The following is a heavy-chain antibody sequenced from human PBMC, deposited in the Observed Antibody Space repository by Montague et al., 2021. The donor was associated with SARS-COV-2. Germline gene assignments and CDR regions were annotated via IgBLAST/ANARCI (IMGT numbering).Heavy chain of an antibody. CDR3: ASFTMVRGAPGYGMDV. CDR1: GFTFSDCY. D-gene: IGHD3-10*01. J-gene: IGHJ6*02. CDR2: ISTRSTYT. Sequence: SLRLSCAASGFTFSDCYMTWIRQAPGKGLEWLSYISTRSTYTNYADSVKGRFTISRDDAKNSLYLQMNSLRAVDTAVYYCASFTMVRGAPGYGMDVWGQGTTVTVSS. V-gene: IGHV3-11*03.